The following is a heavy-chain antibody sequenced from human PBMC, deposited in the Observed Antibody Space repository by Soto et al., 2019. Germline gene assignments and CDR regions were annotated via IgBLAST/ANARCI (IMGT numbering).Heavy chain of an antibody. V-gene: IGHV3-21*01. J-gene: IGHJ3*02. D-gene: IGHD1-26*01. CDR1: GFTFSSYS. CDR2: ISSSSSYI. Sequence: GGSLRLSCAASGFTFSSYSMNWVRQAPGKGLEWVLSISSSSSYIYYADSVKGRFTISRDNAKNSLYLQMNSLRAEDTAVYYCARDSEWELLRAFDIWGQGTMVTVSS. CDR3: ARDSEWELLRAFDI.